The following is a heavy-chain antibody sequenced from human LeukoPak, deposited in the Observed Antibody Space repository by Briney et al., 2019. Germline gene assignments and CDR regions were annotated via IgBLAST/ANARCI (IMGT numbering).Heavy chain of an antibody. D-gene: IGHD3-10*01. CDR2: IYYSGST. V-gene: IGHV4-30-4*08. J-gene: IGHJ4*02. CDR1: GGSISSGDYY. CDR3: ARGALWGNYNFDY. Sequence: SETLSLTCTVSGGSISSGDYYWSWIRQPPGEGLEWIGYIYYSGSTYYNPSLKSRVTISVDTSKNQFSLKLSSVTAADTAVYYCARGALWGNYNFDYWGQGTLVTVSS.